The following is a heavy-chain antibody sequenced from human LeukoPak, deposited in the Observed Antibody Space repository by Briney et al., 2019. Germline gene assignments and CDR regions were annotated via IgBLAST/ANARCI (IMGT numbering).Heavy chain of an antibody. D-gene: IGHD1-26*01. CDR3: ARGQRLSGNYFLGGQ. J-gene: IGHJ4*02. Sequence: GVSVKVSCKASGYTFTSYDINWVRQATGQGLEWMGWMNPNSGNTGYTQKFQARVTMTRNTSISTAYMELSSLKSEDTAVYYCARGQRLSGNYFLGGQWGQGTLVTVSS. V-gene: IGHV1-8*01. CDR1: GYTFTSYD. CDR2: MNPNSGNT.